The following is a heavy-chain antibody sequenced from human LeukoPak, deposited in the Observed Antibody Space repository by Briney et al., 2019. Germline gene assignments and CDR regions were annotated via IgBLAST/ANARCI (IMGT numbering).Heavy chain of an antibody. V-gene: IGHV3-23*01. D-gene: IGHD2-15*01. J-gene: IGHJ4*02. CDR2: ISGSGGST. CDR1: GFTFSSYA. CDR3: AKDIVVVVAATPDY. Sequence: GGSLRLSCAASGFTFSSYAMSWVRQAPGKGLEWVSAISGSGGSTYYADSVKGRFTISRDNSKNTLYLQMNSLRAEDTAVYYCAKDIVVVVAATPDYWGQGTLVTVSS.